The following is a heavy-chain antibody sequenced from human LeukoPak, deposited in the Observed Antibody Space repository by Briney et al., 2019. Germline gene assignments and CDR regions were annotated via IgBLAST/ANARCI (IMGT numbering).Heavy chain of an antibody. Sequence: GGSLRLSCAASGFTFSSYAMSWVRQAPGKGLEWVSAISGSGGSTYYADSVKGRLTISRDISQNTLYLEMNSLRAEDTAVYYCARSRWYSSGPDYFDYWGQGTLVTVSS. CDR3: ARSRWYSSGPDYFDY. D-gene: IGHD6-19*01. J-gene: IGHJ4*02. V-gene: IGHV3-23*01. CDR1: GFTFSSYA. CDR2: ISGSGGST.